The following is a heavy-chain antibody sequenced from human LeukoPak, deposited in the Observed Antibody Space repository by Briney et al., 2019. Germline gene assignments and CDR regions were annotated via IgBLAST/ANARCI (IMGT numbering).Heavy chain of an antibody. J-gene: IGHJ6*02. CDR2: IYSGGST. CDR3: ARGCSSAGCYKISYYGMGV. D-gene: IGHD2-2*02. Sequence: PGGSLRLSCAASGFTVSSNYMSWVRQAPGKGLEWVSVIYSGGSTYYADSVKGRFTISRDNSKNTLYLQMNSLRAADTAVYYCARGCSSAGCYKISYYGMGVWGQGTTVTVSS. CDR1: GFTVSSNY. V-gene: IGHV3-66*01.